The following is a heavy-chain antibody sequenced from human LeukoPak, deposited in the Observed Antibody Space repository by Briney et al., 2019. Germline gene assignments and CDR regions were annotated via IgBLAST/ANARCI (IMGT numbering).Heavy chain of an antibody. D-gene: IGHD3-10*01. CDR2: ISGSGGST. V-gene: IGHV3-23*01. CDR1: GFIFDNYA. CDR3: ANGPQITMVRGVILDY. J-gene: IGHJ4*02. Sequence: GGSLRLSCAASGFIFDNYAMNWVRQAPGKGLEWVSAISGSGGSTYYADSVKGRFTISRDNSKNTLYLQMNSLRAEDTAVYYCANGPQITMVRGVILDYWGQGTLVTVSS.